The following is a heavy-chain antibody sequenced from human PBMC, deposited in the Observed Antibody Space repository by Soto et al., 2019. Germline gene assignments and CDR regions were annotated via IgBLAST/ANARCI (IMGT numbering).Heavy chain of an antibody. CDR3: ARDPAGYYYDSSGYHDAFDI. J-gene: IGHJ3*02. CDR2: IYYSGST. Sequence: SETLSLTCTVSGGSISSGDYYWSWIRQPPGKGLEWIGYIYYSGSTYYNPSLKSRVTISVDTSKNQFSLKLSSVTAADTAVYYCARDPAGYYYDSSGYHDAFDIWGQGTMVTV. D-gene: IGHD3-22*01. CDR1: GGSISSGDYY. V-gene: IGHV4-30-4*01.